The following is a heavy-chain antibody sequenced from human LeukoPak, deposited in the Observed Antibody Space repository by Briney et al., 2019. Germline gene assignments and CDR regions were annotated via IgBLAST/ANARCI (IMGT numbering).Heavy chain of an antibody. V-gene: IGHV4-31*03. J-gene: IGHJ4*02. CDR1: GGSVSSGGYY. CDR2: IYYSGST. CDR3: ARERGGDGFDY. Sequence: PSQSLSLTCTVSGGSVSSGGYYWSWLRQHQGLGLEWIGYIYYSGSTYYNPSLKSRVTISEDTTKNQFSLKLSSVTAAGTAMYYCARERGGDGFDYWGQGTLVTVSS. D-gene: IGHD2-21*02.